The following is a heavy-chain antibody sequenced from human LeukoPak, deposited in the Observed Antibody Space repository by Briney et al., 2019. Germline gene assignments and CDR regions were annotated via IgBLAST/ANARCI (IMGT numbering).Heavy chain of an antibody. Sequence: SETLSLTCTVSGGSISSSSYYWGWIRQPPGKGLEWVGSIYYSGSTYYNPSLKSRVTISVDTSKNQFSLKLSSVTAADTAVYYCARSYRPRRHRSNNNWFDPWGQGTLVTVSS. CDR3: ARSYRPRRHRSNNNWFDP. V-gene: IGHV4-39*07. CDR2: IYYSGST. CDR1: GGSISSSSYY. D-gene: IGHD2/OR15-2a*01. J-gene: IGHJ5*02.